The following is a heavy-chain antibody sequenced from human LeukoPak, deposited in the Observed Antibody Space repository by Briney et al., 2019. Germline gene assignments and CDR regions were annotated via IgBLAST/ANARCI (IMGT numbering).Heavy chain of an antibody. D-gene: IGHD3-22*01. J-gene: IGHJ4*02. CDR2: ISGGGGRT. Sequence: GGSLRLSCVASGFMFNKYGMSWVRQAPGKGLEWVSVISGGGGRTYYGDSVKGRFTISRDNAKNSLYLQMNSLRAEDTAVYYCARDAPRYDSSGFDYWGQGTLVTVSS. V-gene: IGHV3-23*01. CDR3: ARDAPRYDSSGFDY. CDR1: GFMFNKYG.